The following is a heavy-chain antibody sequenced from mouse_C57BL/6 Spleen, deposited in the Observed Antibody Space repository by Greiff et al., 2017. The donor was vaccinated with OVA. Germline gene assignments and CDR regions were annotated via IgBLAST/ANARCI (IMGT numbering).Heavy chain of an antibody. Sequence: QVQLQQPGAELVKPGASVKLSCKASGYTFTSYWMQWVKQRPGQGLEWIGEIDPSDSYTNYNQKFKGKATLTVDTSSSTAYMQLSSRTSEDSAVYYCASSYGNYGYAMDYWGQGTSVTVSS. CDR3: ASSYGNYGYAMDY. CDR2: IDPSDSYT. CDR1: GYTFTSYW. V-gene: IGHV1-50*01. D-gene: IGHD2-1*01. J-gene: IGHJ4*01.